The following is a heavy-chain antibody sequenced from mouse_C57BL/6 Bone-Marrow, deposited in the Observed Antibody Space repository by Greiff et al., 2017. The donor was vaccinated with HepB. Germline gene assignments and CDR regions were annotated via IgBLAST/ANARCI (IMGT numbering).Heavy chain of an antibody. CDR3: ARDGGYYEDYAMDY. V-gene: IGHV1-42*01. CDR1: GYSFTGYY. Sequence: QLQQSGPELVKPGASVKISCKASGYSFTGYYMNWVKQSPEKSLEWIGEINPSTGGTTYNQKFKAKATLTVDKSSSTAYMQLKSLTSEDSAVYYCARDGGYYEDYAMDYWGQGTSVTVSS. D-gene: IGHD2-3*01. CDR2: INPSTGGT. J-gene: IGHJ4*01.